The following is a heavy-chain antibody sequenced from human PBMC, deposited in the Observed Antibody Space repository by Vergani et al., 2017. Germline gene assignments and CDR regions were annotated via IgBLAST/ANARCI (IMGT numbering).Heavy chain of an antibody. J-gene: IGHJ5*02. CDR3: ARPLWETEGEGHWFDP. CDR2: IYPGDSDT. D-gene: IGHD3-16*01. Sequence: EVQLVQSGAEVKKPGESLKISCKGSGYSFTSYWIGWVRQMPGKGLEWMGIIYPGDSDTRYRPSFQGQVTIAADKSISTAYLQWSSLKASDTAMYYCARPLWETEGEGHWFDPWGQGTLVTVSS. CDR1: GYSFTSYW. V-gene: IGHV5-51*01.